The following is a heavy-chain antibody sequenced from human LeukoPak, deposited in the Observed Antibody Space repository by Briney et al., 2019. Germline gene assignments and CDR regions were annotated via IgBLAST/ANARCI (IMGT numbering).Heavy chain of an antibody. CDR3: ARDTWDGSGYYDC. V-gene: IGHV4-39*07. J-gene: IGHJ4*02. Sequence: SETLSLTCTVSGGSISSSSYYWGWIRQPPGKGLEWIGSIYYSGSTYYNPSLKSRVTISVDTSKNQFSLKLSSVTAADTAVYYCARDTWDGSGYYDCWGQGTLVTVSS. CDR1: GGSISSSSYY. CDR2: IYYSGST. D-gene: IGHD3-22*01.